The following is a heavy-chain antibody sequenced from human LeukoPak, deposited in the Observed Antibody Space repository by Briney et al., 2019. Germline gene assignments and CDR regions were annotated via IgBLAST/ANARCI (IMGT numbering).Heavy chain of an antibody. Sequence: SETLSLTCAVYGGSFSGYYWSWIRQPPGKGLEWIGDIYYSGSTNYNPSLKSRVTISVDTTKNHFSMQLSSVPAADTAVYYCARRSVGIAVAGTGYYFDYWGQGTLVTVSS. D-gene: IGHD6-19*01. CDR1: GGSFSGYY. CDR2: IYYSGST. V-gene: IGHV4-59*08. J-gene: IGHJ4*02. CDR3: ARRSVGIAVAGTGYYFDY.